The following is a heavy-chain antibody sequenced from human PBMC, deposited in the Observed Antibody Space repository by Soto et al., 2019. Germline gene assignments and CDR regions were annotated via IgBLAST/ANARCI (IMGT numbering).Heavy chain of an antibody. D-gene: IGHD5-12*01. CDR2: ISSSSSYI. J-gene: IGHJ4*02. CDR3: AFIGEMATLAPFDY. Sequence: PVGSLRLSCAASGFTFSSYSMNWVRQAPGKGLEWVSSISSSSSYIYYADSVKGRFTISRDNAKNSLYLQMNSLRAEGTAVYYCAFIGEMATLAPFDYWGQGTLVTVSS. CDR1: GFTFSSYS. V-gene: IGHV3-21*01.